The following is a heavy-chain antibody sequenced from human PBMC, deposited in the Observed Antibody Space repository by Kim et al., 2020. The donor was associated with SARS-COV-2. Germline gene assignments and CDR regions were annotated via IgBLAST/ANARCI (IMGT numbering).Heavy chain of an antibody. CDR2: IFYSGST. Sequence: SETLSLTCTVSGGSISSYYWSWIRQPPGKGLEWVGFIFYSGSTNYNPSLKSRVTITVDTSKNHFSLKLSSVTAADTAVYYCSRAGARQRAFLAFDIWGQGTMVTVSS. CDR1: GGSISSYY. D-gene: IGHD6-25*01. J-gene: IGHJ3*02. CDR3: SRAGARQRAFLAFDI. V-gene: IGHV4-59*13.